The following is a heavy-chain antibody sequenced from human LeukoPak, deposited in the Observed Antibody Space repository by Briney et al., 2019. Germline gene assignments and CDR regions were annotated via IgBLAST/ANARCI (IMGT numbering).Heavy chain of an antibody. V-gene: IGHV4-34*01. J-gene: IGHJ6*03. D-gene: IGHD3-10*01. CDR2: INHSGST. Sequence: SETLSLTCAVYGGSFRGYYWSWIRQPPGKGLEWIGEINHSGSTDYNPSLKSRVTISVDTSKNQFSLKLSSVTAADTAVYYCARTYYGSGSLYYYYYYMDVWGKGTTVTVSS. CDR3: ARTYYGSGSLYYYYYYMDV. CDR1: GGSFRGYY.